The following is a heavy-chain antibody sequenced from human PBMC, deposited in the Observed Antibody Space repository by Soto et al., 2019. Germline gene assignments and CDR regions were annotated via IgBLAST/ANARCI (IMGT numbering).Heavy chain of an antibody. CDR1: GFTFSSYA. V-gene: IGHV3-30-3*01. CDR2: ISYDGSNK. CDR3: ATSPSSGSWIQLWFYFQH. Sequence: QVQLVESGGGVVQPGRSLRLSCAASGFTFSSYAMHWVRQAPGKGLEWVAVISYDGSNKYYADSVKGRFTISRDNSKNPLYLQMNSLRAEDTAVYYCATSPSSGSWIQLWFYFQHWGQGTLVTVSS. D-gene: IGHD5-18*01. J-gene: IGHJ1*01.